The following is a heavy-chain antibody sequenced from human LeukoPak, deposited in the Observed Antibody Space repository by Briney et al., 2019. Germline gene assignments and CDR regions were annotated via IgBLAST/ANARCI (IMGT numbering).Heavy chain of an antibody. CDR2: INHSGST. CDR1: GGSFSGYY. CDR3: ARGLVVITKRFDY. J-gene: IGHJ4*02. Sequence: HPSETLSLTCAVYGGSFSGYYWSWIRQPPGKGLEWIGEINHSGSTNYIPSLKSRVTISVDTSKNQFSLKLSSVTAADTAVYYCARGLVVITKRFDYWGQGTLVTVSS. D-gene: IGHD3-22*01. V-gene: IGHV4-34*01.